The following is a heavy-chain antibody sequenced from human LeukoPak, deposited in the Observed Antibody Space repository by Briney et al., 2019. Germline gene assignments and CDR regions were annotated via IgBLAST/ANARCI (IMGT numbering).Heavy chain of an antibody. Sequence: GASVKVACKASGYTFTTYGITRVRQAPGQGLQWMGWISGYNGDTNYAQNFQGRVIMTTDTSTNTAYMELWSLRSDDTAIYYCARDGFRVGAYDAFDMWGQGTMVTVSS. CDR3: ARDGFRVGAYDAFDM. CDR2: ISGYNGDT. D-gene: IGHD1-26*01. V-gene: IGHV1-18*01. CDR1: GYTFTTYG. J-gene: IGHJ3*02.